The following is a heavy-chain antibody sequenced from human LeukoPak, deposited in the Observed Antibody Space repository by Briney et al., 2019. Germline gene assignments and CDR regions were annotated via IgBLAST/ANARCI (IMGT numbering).Heavy chain of an antibody. Sequence: PSETLSLTCTVSGGSISSYYWSWIRQPAGKGLEWIGRFYADGSTHYNPSLKSRVTMSIDTSKNQFSLKLTLVTAADTAVYYCAREVWEADAFDIWGQGTVVTVSS. CDR2: FYADGST. V-gene: IGHV4-4*07. J-gene: IGHJ3*02. CDR1: GGSISSYY. D-gene: IGHD3-16*01. CDR3: AREVWEADAFDI.